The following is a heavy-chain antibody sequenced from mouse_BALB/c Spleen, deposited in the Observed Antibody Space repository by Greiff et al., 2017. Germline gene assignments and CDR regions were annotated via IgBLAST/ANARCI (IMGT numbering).Heavy chain of an antibody. Sequence: VQLQESGAELARPGASVKLSCKASGYTFTSYWMQWVKQRPGQGLEWIGAIYPGDGDTRYTQKFKGKATLTADKSSSTAYMQLSSLASEDSAVYYCNADYGNYDWFAYWGQGTLVTVAA. J-gene: IGHJ3*01. CDR1: GYTFTSYW. V-gene: IGHV1-87*01. CDR3: NADYGNYDWFAY. D-gene: IGHD2-1*01. CDR2: IYPGDGDT.